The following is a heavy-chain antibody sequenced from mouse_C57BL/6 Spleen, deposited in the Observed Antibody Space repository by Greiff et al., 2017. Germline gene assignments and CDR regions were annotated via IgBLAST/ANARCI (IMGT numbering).Heavy chain of an antibody. Sequence: VQLQQSGAELVRPGASVTLSCKASGYTFTDYEMHWVKQTPVHGLEWIGSIDPGTGGTAYNQKFKGKARLTAHKSSSTAYMDLRSLTSEDSAVYYCTPYDYGAMDYWGQGTSVTASS. J-gene: IGHJ4*01. CDR1: GYTFTDYE. CDR3: TPYDYGAMDY. CDR2: IDPGTGGT. V-gene: IGHV1-15*01. D-gene: IGHD2-4*01.